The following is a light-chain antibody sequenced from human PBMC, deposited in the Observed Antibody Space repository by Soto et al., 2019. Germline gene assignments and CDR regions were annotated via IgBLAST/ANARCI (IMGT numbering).Light chain of an antibody. Sequence: DIQMTQSPSSLSASVGDRVTITCQASQDISNYLNWYQQKPGKAPKLLIYDASNLETGVPSRFSGSGSGTDFTLTISSLQAEDVAVYYCQQYYGTPPFTFGQGTKLEIK. CDR3: QQYYGTPPFT. CDR1: QDISNY. V-gene: IGKV1-33*01. J-gene: IGKJ2*01. CDR2: DAS.